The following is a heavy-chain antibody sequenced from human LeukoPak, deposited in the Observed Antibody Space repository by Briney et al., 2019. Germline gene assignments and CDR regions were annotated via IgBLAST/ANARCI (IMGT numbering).Heavy chain of an antibody. Sequence: GGSLRLSCAASGFTFSSYAMSWVRQAPGKGLEWVSAIGGSGGSTYYADSVKGRFTISRDNSKNTLYLQMNSLRAEDTAVYYCAKDGGGSYWGAAHFDPWGQGTLVSVSS. CDR1: GFTFSSYA. J-gene: IGHJ5*02. V-gene: IGHV3-23*01. D-gene: IGHD1-26*01. CDR2: IGGSGGST. CDR3: AKDGGGSYWGAAHFDP.